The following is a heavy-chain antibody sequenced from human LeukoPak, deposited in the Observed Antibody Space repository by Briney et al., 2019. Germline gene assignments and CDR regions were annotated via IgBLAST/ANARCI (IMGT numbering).Heavy chain of an antibody. V-gene: IGHV4-34*01. Sequence: SETLSLTCAVYGGSFSGYYWSWIRQPPGKGLEWIGEINHSGSTNYNPSLKGRVTISVDTSKNQFSLKLSSVTAADTAVYYCASRIAVAGTIDPWGQGTLVTVSS. CDR1: GGSFSGYY. D-gene: IGHD6-19*01. CDR2: INHSGST. CDR3: ASRIAVAGTIDP. J-gene: IGHJ5*02.